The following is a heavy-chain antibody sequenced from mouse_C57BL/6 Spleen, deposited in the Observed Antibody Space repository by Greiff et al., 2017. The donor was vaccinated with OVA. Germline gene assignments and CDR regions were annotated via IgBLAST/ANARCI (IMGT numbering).Heavy chain of an antibody. Sequence: QVTLKESGPGILQPSPSLSLSCSFSGFSLSTFGMGVGWIRQPSGQGLMGLAHLWWDDVKYYNPAMKSAPTISNDTSKNPVFLKIANVDTADTATYYGARIVGNPAGLAYWGQGTPVTVSA. V-gene: IGHV8-8*01. J-gene: IGHJ3*01. CDR2: LWWDDVK. D-gene: IGHD2-1*01. CDR3: ARIVGNPAGLAY. CDR1: GFSLSTFGMG.